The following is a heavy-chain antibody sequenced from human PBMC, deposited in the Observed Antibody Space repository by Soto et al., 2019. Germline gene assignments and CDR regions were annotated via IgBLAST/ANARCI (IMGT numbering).Heavy chain of an antibody. V-gene: IGHV4-31*03. CDR1: GGSISSGGYY. D-gene: IGHD1-26*01. Sequence: LSLTCTVSGGSISSGGYYWSWIRQHPGKGLEWIGYIYYSGSTYYNPSLKSRVTISVDTSKNQFSLKLSSVTAADTAVYYCARTPDRTGAVFDYWGQGTLVTVSS. CDR3: ARTPDRTGAVFDY. J-gene: IGHJ4*02. CDR2: IYYSGST.